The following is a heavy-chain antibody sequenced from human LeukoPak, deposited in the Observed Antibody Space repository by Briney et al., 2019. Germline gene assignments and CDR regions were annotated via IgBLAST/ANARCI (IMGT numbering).Heavy chain of an antibody. CDR3: ARVFKQQLTN. D-gene: IGHD6-13*01. Sequence: SETLSLTCAVYGGSFSGYYWSWIRQPPGKGLEWIGEINHSGSTNYNPSLKSRATISVDTSKNQFSLKLSSVTAADTAVYYCARVFKQQLTNWGQGTLVTVSS. CDR1: GGSFSGYY. J-gene: IGHJ4*02. CDR2: INHSGST. V-gene: IGHV4-34*01.